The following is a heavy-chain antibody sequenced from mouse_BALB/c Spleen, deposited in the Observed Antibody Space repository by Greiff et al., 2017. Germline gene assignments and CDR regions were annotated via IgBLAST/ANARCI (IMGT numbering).Heavy chain of an antibody. Sequence: EVQGVESGGGLVKPGGSLKLSCAASGFTFSDYYMYWVRQTPEKRLEWVATISDGGSYTYYPDSVKGRFTISRDNAKNNLYLQMSSLKSEDTAMYYCARGDGSSWGQGTTLTVSS. CDR2: ISDGGSYT. CDR1: GFTFSDYY. CDR3: ARGDGSS. V-gene: IGHV5-4*02. J-gene: IGHJ2*01. D-gene: IGHD1-1*01.